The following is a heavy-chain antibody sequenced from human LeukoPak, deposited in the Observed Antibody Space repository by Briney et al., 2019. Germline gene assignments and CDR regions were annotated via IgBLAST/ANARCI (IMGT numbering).Heavy chain of an antibody. V-gene: IGHV4-59*01. D-gene: IGHD3-9*01. Sequence: SETLSLTCTVSGGSISSYYWSWIRQPPGKGLEWIGYIYYSGSTNYNPSLKSRVTISVDTSKNQFSLKLSSVTAADTAVYYCAGYFDSGEAYAFDIWGQGTMVTVSS. J-gene: IGHJ3*02. CDR1: GGSISSYY. CDR3: AGYFDSGEAYAFDI. CDR2: IYYSGST.